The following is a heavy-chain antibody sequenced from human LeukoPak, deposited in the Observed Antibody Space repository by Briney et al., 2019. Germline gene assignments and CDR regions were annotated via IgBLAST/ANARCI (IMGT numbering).Heavy chain of an antibody. CDR2: ISAYNGNT. CDR1: GYTFTSYG. V-gene: IGHV1-18*04. Sequence: WASVKVSCKASGYTFTSYGISWVRQAPGQGLEWMRWISAYNGNTNYAQKLQGRVTMTTDTSTSTAYMELRSLRSDDTAVYYCARDVLLWFGWLSRGVYFDYWGQGTLVTVSS. CDR3: ARDVLLWFGWLSRGVYFDY. D-gene: IGHD3-10*01. J-gene: IGHJ4*02.